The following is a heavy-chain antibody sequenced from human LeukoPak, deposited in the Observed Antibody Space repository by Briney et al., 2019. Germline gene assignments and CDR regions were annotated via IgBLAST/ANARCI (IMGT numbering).Heavy chain of an antibody. Sequence: SETLSLTCAVYGGSFSGYYWSWIRQPPGKGREWIGEINHSGSTNYNPSLKSRVTISVDTSKNQFSLKLSSVTAADTAVYYCAIACVNMVRGVTAHSFDYWGQGTLVTVSS. D-gene: IGHD3-10*01. CDR2: INHSGST. J-gene: IGHJ4*02. CDR3: AIACVNMVRGVTAHSFDY. V-gene: IGHV4-34*01. CDR1: GGSFSGYY.